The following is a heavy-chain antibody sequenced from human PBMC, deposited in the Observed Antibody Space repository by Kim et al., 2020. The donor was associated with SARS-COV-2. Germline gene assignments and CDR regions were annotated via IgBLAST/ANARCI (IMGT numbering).Heavy chain of an antibody. Sequence: SETLSLTCTVSGGSISSYYWSWIRQPPGKGLEWIGYIYYSESTNYNPSLKSRVTISVDTSKNQFSLKLSSVTAADTAVYYCARHKSSGSYYFDYWGQGTLVTVSS. CDR3: ARHKSSGSYYFDY. CDR1: GGSISSYY. J-gene: IGHJ4*02. V-gene: IGHV4-59*08. D-gene: IGHD1-26*01. CDR2: IYYSEST.